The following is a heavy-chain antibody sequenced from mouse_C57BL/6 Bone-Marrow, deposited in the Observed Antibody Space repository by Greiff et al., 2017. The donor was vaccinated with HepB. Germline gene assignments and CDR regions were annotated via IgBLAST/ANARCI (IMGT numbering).Heavy chain of an antibody. CDR3: ARGGRFSDY. V-gene: IGHV1-69*01. CDR2: IDPSDSYT. CDR1: GYTFTSYW. J-gene: IGHJ2*01. Sequence: VKLQQPGAELVMPGASVKLSCKASGYTFTSYWMHWVKQRPGQGLEWIGEIDPSDSYTNYNQKFKGKSTLTVDKSSSTAYMQLSSLTSEDSAVYYCARGGRFSDYWGQGTTLTVSS.